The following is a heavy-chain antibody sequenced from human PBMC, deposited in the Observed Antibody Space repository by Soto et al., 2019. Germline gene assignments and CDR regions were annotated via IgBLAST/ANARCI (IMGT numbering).Heavy chain of an antibody. J-gene: IGHJ4*02. CDR1: GGSISSHH. Sequence: QVQLQESGPGLVKPSETLSLTCTVSGGSISSHHWSWIRQPPGKGPECIGSIHDSGSTTYNPSLTSRVTISVDTSKNQFSLSMTSVTAADTAVYYCARGGASSIWLDYWGQGILVTVSS. V-gene: IGHV4-59*11. CDR2: IHDSGST. CDR3: ARGGASSIWLDY. D-gene: IGHD6-13*01.